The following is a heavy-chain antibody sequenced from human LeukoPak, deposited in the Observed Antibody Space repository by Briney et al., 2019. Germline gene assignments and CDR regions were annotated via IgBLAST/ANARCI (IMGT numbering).Heavy chain of an antibody. J-gene: IGHJ6*02. CDR2: INAGNGNT. D-gene: IGHD6-6*01. CDR1: GYTFTSYA. V-gene: IGHV1-3*01. CDR3: ARAEEWGIAARAEYYYGMDV. Sequence: GASVKVSCKASGYTFTSYAMHWVRQAPGQRLEWMGWINAGNGNTKYSQKFQGRVTITRDTSASTAYMELSSLRSEDTAVYYCARAEEWGIAARAEYYYGMDVRGQGTTVTVSS.